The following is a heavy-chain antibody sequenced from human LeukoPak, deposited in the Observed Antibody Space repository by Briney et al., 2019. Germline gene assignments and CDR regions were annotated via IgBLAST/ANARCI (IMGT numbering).Heavy chain of an antibody. J-gene: IGHJ5*02. D-gene: IGHD4-17*01. CDR1: GGSISSGGYS. Sequence: SQTLSLTCAVSGGSISSGGYSWSWIRQPPGKGLEWIGYIYHSGSTYYNPSLKSRVTISVDRSKNQFSLKLSSVTAADTAVYYCARAGTTVTTNWFDPWGQGTLVTVSS. CDR2: IYHSGST. V-gene: IGHV4-30-2*01. CDR3: ARAGTTVTTNWFDP.